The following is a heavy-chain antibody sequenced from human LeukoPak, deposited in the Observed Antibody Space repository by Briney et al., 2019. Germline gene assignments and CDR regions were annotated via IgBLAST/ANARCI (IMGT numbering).Heavy chain of an antibody. CDR2: ISWNSGSI. CDR1: GFTFDDYA. J-gene: IGHJ4*02. V-gene: IGHV3-9*01. Sequence: GGSLRLSCAASGFTFDDYAMHWVRQAPGKGLEWVSGISWNSGSIGYADSVKGRFTISRDNAKNSLYLQMNSLRAEDTALYYFAKSHGSGSYYPLDYWGQGTLVTVSS. D-gene: IGHD3-10*01. CDR3: AKSHGSGSYYPLDY.